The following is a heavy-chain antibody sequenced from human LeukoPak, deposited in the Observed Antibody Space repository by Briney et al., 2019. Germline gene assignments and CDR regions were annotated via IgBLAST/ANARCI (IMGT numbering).Heavy chain of an antibody. CDR1: GFTFSSYG. CDR2: ISGSGGST. J-gene: IGHJ6*03. D-gene: IGHD6-19*01. V-gene: IGHV3-23*01. CDR3: TSPVAGMGYYYYMDV. Sequence: GSLRLSCAASGFTFSSYGMSWVRQAPGKGLEWVSAISGSGGSTYYADSVKGRFTISRDNSKNTLYLQMNSLRAEDTAVYYCTSPVAGMGYYYYMDVWGKGTTVTVSS.